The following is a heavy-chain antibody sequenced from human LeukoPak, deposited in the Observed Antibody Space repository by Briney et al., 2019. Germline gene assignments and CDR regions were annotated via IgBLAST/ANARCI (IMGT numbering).Heavy chain of an antibody. CDR3: AMGGYSGSYRLLSYFDY. V-gene: IGHV4-30-2*01. Sequence: PSQTLSLTCTVSGGSISSGGYYWSWIRQPPGKGLEWIGYIYHSGSTYYNPSLKSRVTISVDTSKNQFSLKLSSVTAADTAVYYCAMGGYSGSYRLLSYFDYWGQGTLVTVSS. CDR2: IYHSGST. J-gene: IGHJ4*02. CDR1: GGSISSGGYY. D-gene: IGHD1-26*01.